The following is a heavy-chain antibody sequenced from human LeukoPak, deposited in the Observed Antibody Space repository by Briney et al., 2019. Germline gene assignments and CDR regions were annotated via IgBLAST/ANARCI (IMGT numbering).Heavy chain of an antibody. V-gene: IGHV1-18*04. Sequence: GASVKVSCKASGYTFTGYYMHWMRQAPGQGLEWLGWISAHHGYTKYAQKVQGRVTMTTDTSTSTAYMELRSLRSDDTAVYYCARVGATIPYNWFDPWGQGTLVTVSS. CDR1: GYTFTGYY. CDR3: ARVGATIPYNWFDP. CDR2: ISAHHGYT. D-gene: IGHD1-26*01. J-gene: IGHJ5*02.